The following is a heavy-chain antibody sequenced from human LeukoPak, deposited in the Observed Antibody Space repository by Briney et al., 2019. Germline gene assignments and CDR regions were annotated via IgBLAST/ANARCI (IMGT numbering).Heavy chain of an antibody. Sequence: ASVKVSCKASGYTFTDYALHWVRQVPGQRLEWMGWINAGNGNTKYSQNFQGRVTITRDTSASTAYMELSSPRSEDTAVYCCARRLGYCSGGSCGTGGWFDPWGQGTLVTVSS. V-gene: IGHV1-3*01. CDR3: ARRLGYCSGGSCGTGGWFDP. CDR1: GYTFTDYA. J-gene: IGHJ5*02. CDR2: INAGNGNT. D-gene: IGHD2-15*01.